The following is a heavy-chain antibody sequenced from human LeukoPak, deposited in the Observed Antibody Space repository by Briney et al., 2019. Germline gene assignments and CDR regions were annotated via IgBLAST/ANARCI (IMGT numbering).Heavy chain of an antibody. D-gene: IGHD6-13*01. J-gene: IGHJ4*02. CDR2: IYYSGST. Sequence: SETLSLTCTVSGGSISSYYWSWIRQPPGKGLEWIGYIYYSGSTNYNPSLKSRVTISVDTSKNQFSLKLSSVTAADTAVYYCARVGVAWYSSCWYGLASFDYWGQGTLVTVSS. CDR3: ARVGVAWYSSCWYGLASFDY. CDR1: GGSISSYY. V-gene: IGHV4-59*01.